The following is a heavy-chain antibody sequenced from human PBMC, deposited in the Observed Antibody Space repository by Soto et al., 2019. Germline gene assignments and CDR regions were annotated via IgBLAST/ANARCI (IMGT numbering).Heavy chain of an antibody. D-gene: IGHD3-16*01. Sequence: GASVKVSCKASGYSFTNNDVSWVRQATGQGLEWMGWMNPGSGDTGYAQKFQGRVTITRDISIATAYMELSSLRYDDTAIYYCARMATFGSLNWFDPWGQGTLVTVSS. CDR3: ARMATFGSLNWFDP. V-gene: IGHV1-8*01. J-gene: IGHJ5*02. CDR1: GYSFTNND. CDR2: MNPGSGDT.